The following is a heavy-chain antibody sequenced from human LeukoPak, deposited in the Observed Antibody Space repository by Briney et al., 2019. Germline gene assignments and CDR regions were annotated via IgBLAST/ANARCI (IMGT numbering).Heavy chain of an antibody. CDR2: ISYDGSNK. D-gene: IGHD6-13*01. J-gene: IGHJ4*02. V-gene: IGHV3-30*18. CDR1: GFTFSNYA. Sequence: GGSLRLSCAASGFTFSNYAMNWVRQAPGKGLEWVALISYDGSNKYFADSVKGRFTISRDNSKNTLYLQMHSLRAEDTAVYYCAKDNVAAAGRYFDYWGQGTLVTVSS. CDR3: AKDNVAAAGRYFDY.